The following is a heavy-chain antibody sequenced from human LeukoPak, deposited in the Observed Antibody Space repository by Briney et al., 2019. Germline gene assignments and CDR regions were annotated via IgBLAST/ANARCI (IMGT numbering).Heavy chain of an antibody. V-gene: IGHV4-34*01. Sequence: SETLSLTCAVYGGSFSGYYWSWIRQPPGKGLEWIGEINHSGSTNYNPSLKGRVTISVDTSKNQFSLKLSSVTAADTAVYYCARVRSYRYLYYFDYWGQGTLVTVSS. CDR3: ARVRSYRYLYYFDY. CDR1: GGSFSGYY. J-gene: IGHJ4*02. CDR2: INHSGST. D-gene: IGHD3-16*02.